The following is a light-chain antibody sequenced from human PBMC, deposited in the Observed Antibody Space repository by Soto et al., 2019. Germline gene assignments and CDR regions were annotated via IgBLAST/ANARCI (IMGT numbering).Light chain of an antibody. J-gene: IGKJ1*01. CDR3: QQRSNWPPWT. CDR1: QSVTSSY. CDR2: GAS. Sequence: IVLTQSPGTLSLSPGERATLSCRASQSVTSSYLAWYQQKPGQAPRLLIYGASNRATGIPARFSGSGSGTDFTLTISSLEPEDFAVYYCQQRSNWPPWTFGQGTKVDIK. V-gene: IGKV3-11*01.